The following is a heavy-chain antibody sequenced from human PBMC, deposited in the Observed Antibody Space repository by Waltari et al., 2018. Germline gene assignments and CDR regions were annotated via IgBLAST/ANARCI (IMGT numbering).Heavy chain of an antibody. J-gene: IGHJ4*02. CDR3: AGDRAIGLFFDY. D-gene: IGHD2-2*01. CDR2: VHHSGKT. Sequence: QVQLQESGQGLVKPSGTLSLTCAVSGDSISGNYWWSWVRQSPEKGLEWIGQVHHSGKTHYIPSLQSRVAISLDKPKNHFSLNLNSVTAADTAIYYCAGDRAIGLFFDYWGRGTLVTVSS. V-gene: IGHV4-4*02. CDR1: GDSISGNYW.